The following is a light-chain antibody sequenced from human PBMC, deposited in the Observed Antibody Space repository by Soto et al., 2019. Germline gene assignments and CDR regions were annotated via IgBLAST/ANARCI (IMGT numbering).Light chain of an antibody. CDR1: SSDVGSYNL. CDR2: EGS. CDR3: CAYAGSSPNYVV. Sequence: QSALTQPASVSGSPGQSITISCTGTSSDVGSYNLVSWYQQHPGKAPKLMIYEGSKRPSGVAHRFSGSKAGNTASLTISGLQAEDEADYYCCAYAGSSPNYVVFGGGTKLTVL. J-gene: IGLJ2*01. V-gene: IGLV2-23*01.